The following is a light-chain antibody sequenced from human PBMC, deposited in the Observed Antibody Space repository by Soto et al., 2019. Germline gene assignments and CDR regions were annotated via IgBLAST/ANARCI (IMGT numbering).Light chain of an antibody. CDR2: DAS. V-gene: IGKV3-15*01. J-gene: IGKJ1*01. CDR3: QQYNNWPGT. CDR1: QSVRSS. Sequence: VMTQSAATLSVSPGERATLSWWASQSVRSSLAWYQQKPGQAPRLLIYDASARATDIPARFSGSGSGTEFTLTISSLQSEDSAVYYCQQYNNWPGTFGQGTKVDIK.